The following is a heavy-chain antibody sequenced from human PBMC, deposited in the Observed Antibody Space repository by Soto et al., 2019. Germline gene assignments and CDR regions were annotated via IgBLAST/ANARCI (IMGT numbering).Heavy chain of an antibody. CDR1: SGSIRSSNW. CDR2: MFHSGSA. CDR3: ARLEGDILTLDS. Sequence: QVHLQESGPGLVQPSGTLSLTCTVSSGSIRSSNWWSWVRQSPGKGLEWIGEMFHSGSASYNPSLKSRVTISVDKYTNQFSLKLISVTAADTAGYYCARLEGDILTLDSWGQGTLVTVSS. V-gene: IGHV4-4*02. J-gene: IGHJ4*02. D-gene: IGHD3-9*01.